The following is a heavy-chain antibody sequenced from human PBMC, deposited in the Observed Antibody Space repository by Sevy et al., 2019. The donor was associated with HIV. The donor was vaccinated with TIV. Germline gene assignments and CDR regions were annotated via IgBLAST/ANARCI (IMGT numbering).Heavy chain of an antibody. CDR3: AKSKVPYYYGSGSRD. CDR1: GFTFSSYG. V-gene: IGHV3-30*18. CDR2: ISYDGSNK. Sequence: GGSPRLSCAASGFTFSSYGMHWVRQAPGKGLEWVAVISYDGSNKYYADSVKGRFTISRDNSKNTLYLQMNSLRAEDTAVYYCAKSKVPYYYGSGSRDWGQGTLVTVSS. D-gene: IGHD3-10*01. J-gene: IGHJ4*02.